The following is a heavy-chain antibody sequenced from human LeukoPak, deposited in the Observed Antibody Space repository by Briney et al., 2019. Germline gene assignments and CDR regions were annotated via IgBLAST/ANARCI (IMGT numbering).Heavy chain of an antibody. CDR2: ISGSGGST. D-gene: IGHD3-10*01. Sequence: GGTLRLSCTASGFTFNSYDMSWVRQSPGKALEWVSAISGSGGSTYYADSVKGRFTISRDNSKNTLYLQMNSLRAEDTAVYYCAKDLYKTMATWYFDYWGQGTLVTVSS. V-gene: IGHV3-23*01. J-gene: IGHJ4*02. CDR3: AKDLYKTMATWYFDY. CDR1: GFTFNSYD.